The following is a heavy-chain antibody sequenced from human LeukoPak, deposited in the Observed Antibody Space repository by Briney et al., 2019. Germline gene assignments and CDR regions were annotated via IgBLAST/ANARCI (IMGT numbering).Heavy chain of an antibody. CDR2: IKQDGSEK. D-gene: IGHD3-9*01. Sequence: PGGSLRLSCAASGFTFSSYWMSWVRRAPGKGLEWVANIKQDGSEKYYVDSVKGRFTISRDNAKNSLYLQMNSPRAEDTAVYYCARDRGLRYFDWLLELYGMDVWGQGTTVTVSS. CDR3: ARDRGLRYFDWLLELYGMDV. CDR1: GFTFSSYW. J-gene: IGHJ6*02. V-gene: IGHV3-7*01.